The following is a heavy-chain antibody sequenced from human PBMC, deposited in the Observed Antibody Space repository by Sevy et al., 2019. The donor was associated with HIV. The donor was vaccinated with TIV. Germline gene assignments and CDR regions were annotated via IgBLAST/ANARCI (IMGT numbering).Heavy chain of an antibody. D-gene: IGHD3-22*01. V-gene: IGHV4-34*01. Sequence: GSLRLSCAVYDGSFSGYYWSWIRQPPGKGLEWIGEINHSGSTNYNPSLKSRVTISVDTSKNQFSLKLSSVTAADTAVYYCARGTSYYDSSGNTFDYWGQGTLVTVSS. CDR1: DGSFSGYY. CDR2: INHSGST. CDR3: ARGTSYYDSSGNTFDY. J-gene: IGHJ4*02.